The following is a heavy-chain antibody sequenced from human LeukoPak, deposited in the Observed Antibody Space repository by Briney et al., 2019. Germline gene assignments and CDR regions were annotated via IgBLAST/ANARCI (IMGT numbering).Heavy chain of an antibody. Sequence: GASVTVSCTASGYTFTGYYMHWVRQAPGQGLEWMGWINPSSGGTNYAQKFQGRVTMTRDTSISTAYMELSRLRSDDTAVYFCARGRFYSDYWGQGTLVTVSS. CDR3: ARGRFYSDY. CDR2: INPSSGGT. CDR1: GYTFTGYY. V-gene: IGHV1-2*02. J-gene: IGHJ4*02.